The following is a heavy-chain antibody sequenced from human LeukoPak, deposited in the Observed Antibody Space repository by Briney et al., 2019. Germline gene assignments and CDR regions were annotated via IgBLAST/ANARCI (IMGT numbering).Heavy chain of an antibody. CDR3: ARFSGIAAAGMGY. CDR1: GGFISSSSYY. V-gene: IGHV4-39*07. CDR2: IYYSGST. J-gene: IGHJ4*02. D-gene: IGHD6-13*01. Sequence: SETLSLTCTVSGGFISSSSYYWGWSRQPPGNGLEWIGSIYYSGSTYYNPSLKSRVTISVDTSKNQFSLKLSSVTAADTAVYYCARFSGIAAAGMGYWGQGTLVTVSS.